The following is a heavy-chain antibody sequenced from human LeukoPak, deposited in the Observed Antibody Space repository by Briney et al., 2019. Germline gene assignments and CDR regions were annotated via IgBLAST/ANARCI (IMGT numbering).Heavy chain of an antibody. CDR2: ISSSSSYI. CDR3: ARVPGYSSSWYISYYYYYYMDV. V-gene: IGHV3-21*03. Sequence: PGGSLRLSCAASGFTFSSYRTNWVRQAPGKGLEWVSSISSSSSYIYYADSVKGRFTISRDNAKNSLYLQMNSLRAEDTAVYYCARVPGYSSSWYISYYYYYYMDVWGKGTTVTVSS. J-gene: IGHJ6*03. CDR1: GFTFSSYR. D-gene: IGHD6-13*01.